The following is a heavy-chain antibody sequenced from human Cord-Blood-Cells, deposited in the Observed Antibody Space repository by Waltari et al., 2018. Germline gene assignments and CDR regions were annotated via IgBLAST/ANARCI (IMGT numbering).Heavy chain of an antibody. Sequence: EVQLVESGGGLVQPGRSLRLSCAASGFTFDDYAMPWVRQAPGKGPEWVSGISWNSGSIGYADSVKGRFTISRDNAKNSLYLQMNSLRAEDTALYYCAKDMGGVDYYGSGSFDYWGQGTLVTVSS. CDR1: GFTFDDYA. J-gene: IGHJ4*02. V-gene: IGHV3-9*01. CDR3: AKDMGGVDYYGSGSFDY. CDR2: ISWNSGSI. D-gene: IGHD3-10*01.